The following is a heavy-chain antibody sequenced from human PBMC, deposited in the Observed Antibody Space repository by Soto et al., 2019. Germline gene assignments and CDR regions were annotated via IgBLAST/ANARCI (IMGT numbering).Heavy chain of an antibody. CDR1: GFTFSSYA. D-gene: IGHD6-19*01. CDR2: ISYDGSDK. J-gene: IGHJ4*02. Sequence: GGSLRLSCAASGFTFSSYAMHWVLQAPCKGLEWVALISYDGSDKDYADSVKGRFTISRDNSRNTLFLQMNSLRAEDTAVYYCAKEGEHSSGWANFDYWGQGTLVTVSS. V-gene: IGHV3-30-3*01. CDR3: AKEGEHSSGWANFDY.